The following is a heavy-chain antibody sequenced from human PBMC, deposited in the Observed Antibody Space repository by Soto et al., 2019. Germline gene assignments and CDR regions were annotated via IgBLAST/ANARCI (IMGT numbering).Heavy chain of an antibody. CDR3: ARPERFLEWLG. CDR2: IYSSGST. D-gene: IGHD3-3*01. Sequence: QLQLQESGPGLVKPSETLSLTCTVSGGSISSSSYYWGWIRQPPGKGLEWIGSIYSSGSTYYNPSLKTRVQISVDTAKNQFSLKLSSVTAADTAVYYCARPERFLEWLGWGQGTLVTVSS. V-gene: IGHV4-39*01. J-gene: IGHJ4*02. CDR1: GGSISSSSYY.